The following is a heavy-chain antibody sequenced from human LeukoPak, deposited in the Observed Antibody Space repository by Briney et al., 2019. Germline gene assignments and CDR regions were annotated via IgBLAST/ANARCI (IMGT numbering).Heavy chain of an antibody. J-gene: IGHJ3*02. CDR2: IFFGGST. D-gene: IGHD4-23*01. CDR3: ARHKNYGGRDSFDI. V-gene: IGHV4-39*01. Sequence: PSETLSLTCTVSGGSIRSNSDYWGWIRQPPGKGLEWIGSIFFGGSTSYNPSLRSRVTISVDTSKNQFSLEVRSVTATDTAVSFCARHKNYGGRDSFDIWGRGTMITVSS. CDR1: GGSIRSNSDY.